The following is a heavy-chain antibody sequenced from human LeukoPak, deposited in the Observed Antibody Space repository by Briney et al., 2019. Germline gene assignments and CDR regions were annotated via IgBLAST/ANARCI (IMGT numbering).Heavy chain of an antibody. V-gene: IGHV4-30-4*01. CDR2: IYYSGGT. CDR1: GGSISSGDYY. Sequence: SETLSLTCTVSGGSISSGDYYWSWLRQPPGKGLEWIGYIYYSGGTYYNPSLKSRVTISVDTSKNQFSLKLSSVTAADTAVYYCARDDHSSGWYYGFDYWGQGTLVTVSS. J-gene: IGHJ4*02. D-gene: IGHD6-19*01. CDR3: ARDDHSSGWYYGFDY.